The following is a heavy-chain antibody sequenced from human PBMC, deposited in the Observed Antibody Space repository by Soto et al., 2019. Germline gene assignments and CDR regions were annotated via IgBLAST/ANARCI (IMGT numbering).Heavy chain of an antibody. J-gene: IGHJ5*01. D-gene: IGHD1-1*01. CDR1: GGSISSYY. CDR2: IYSSGST. Sequence: SENLCLTCTVSGGSISSYYWSCIRQPAGKGLEWIGRIYSSGSTNYNPSLKSRVTMPVDTSKNQFSLKLRSVTAADTAVYYCACDGTTTSREWFDSWG. CDR3: ACDGTTTSREWFDS. V-gene: IGHV4-4*07.